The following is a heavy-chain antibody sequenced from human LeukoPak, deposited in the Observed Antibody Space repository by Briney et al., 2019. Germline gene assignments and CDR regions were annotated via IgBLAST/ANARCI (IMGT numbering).Heavy chain of an antibody. J-gene: IGHJ4*02. Sequence: PGGSLRLSCATSGFIFSSYWMSWVRQAPGKGLEWVANINQDGNEKYYVDSVKGRLTISRDNAKNSLYLQMSSLRAEDTAMYYCASQNFVNWGQGTLVTVSS. V-gene: IGHV3-7*05. CDR1: GFIFSSYW. CDR3: ASQNFVN. D-gene: IGHD1-7*01. CDR2: INQDGNEK.